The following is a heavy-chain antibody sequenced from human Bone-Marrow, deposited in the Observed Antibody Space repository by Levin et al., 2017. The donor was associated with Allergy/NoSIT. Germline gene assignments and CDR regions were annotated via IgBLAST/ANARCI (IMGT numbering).Heavy chain of an antibody. CDR3: ARGLPYVWGSYRPAYYFDY. J-gene: IGHJ4*02. CDR1: GGSFSGYY. Sequence: KSGGSLRLSCAVYGGSFSGYYWSWIRQPPGKGLEWIGEINHSGSTNYNPSLKSRVTISVDTSKNQFSLKLSSVTAADTAVYYCARGLPYVWGSYRPAYYFDYWGQGTLVTVSS. V-gene: IGHV4-34*01. D-gene: IGHD3-16*02. CDR2: INHSGST.